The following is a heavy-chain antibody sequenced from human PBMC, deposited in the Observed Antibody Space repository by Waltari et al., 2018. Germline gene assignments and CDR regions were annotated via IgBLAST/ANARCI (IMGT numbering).Heavy chain of an antibody. V-gene: IGHV3-30*02. CDR3: VKDPELNY. CDR2: IHYNGNET. D-gene: IGHD3-10*01. CDR1: GYTSTASG. Sequence: HVQLVESGGGVVQPGGSLRLPCAASGYTSTASGIHWVRQPPGKGLDRVTFIHYNGNETYYADFVRGRFTISRDNSKNTVSLQMNSLRVEETAVYYCVKDPELNYWGQGTLVTVSS. J-gene: IGHJ4*02.